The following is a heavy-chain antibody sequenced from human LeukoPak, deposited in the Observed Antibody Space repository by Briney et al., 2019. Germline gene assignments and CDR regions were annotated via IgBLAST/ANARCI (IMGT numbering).Heavy chain of an antibody. CDR3: ARDLRYSYGSDPFDY. CDR2: INWNGGST. CDR1: GFTFDDYG. D-gene: IGHD5-18*01. J-gene: IGHJ4*02. V-gene: IGHV3-20*01. Sequence: RPGGSLRLSCAASGFTFDDYGMSWVRQAPGKGLEWVSGINWNGGSTGYADSVKGRFTISRDNAKNSLYLQMNSLRAEDTALYHCARDLRYSYGSDPFDYWGQGTLVTVSS.